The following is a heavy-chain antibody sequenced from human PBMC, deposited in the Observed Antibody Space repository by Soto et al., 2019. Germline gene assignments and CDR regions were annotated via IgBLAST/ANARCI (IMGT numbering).Heavy chain of an antibody. CDR3: AADLGGYELYGMDV. CDR2: IVVGSGNT. V-gene: IGHV1-58*02. D-gene: IGHD5-12*01. CDR1: GFTFTSSA. J-gene: IGHJ6*02. Sequence: QMQLVQSGPEVKKPGTSVKVSCKASGFTFTSSAMQWGRQARGQRLEWIGWIVVGSGNTNYAQKFQERVTITRDMSTSTAYMELSSLRSEDTAVYYCAADLGGYELYGMDVWGQGTTVTVSS.